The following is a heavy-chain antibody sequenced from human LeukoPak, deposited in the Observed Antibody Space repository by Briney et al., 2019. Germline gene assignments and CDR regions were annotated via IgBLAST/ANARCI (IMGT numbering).Heavy chain of an antibody. V-gene: IGHV1-46*01. CDR1: GYTFTNYY. J-gene: IGHJ6*02. CDR3: ARGGTYYYGMDV. Sequence: GASVKVSCKASGYTFTNYYVHWVRQAPGQGLEWMGMINLSGGSTNYAQKFQGRVTMTRDTSTTTVYMELSSLRSEDTAIYYCARGGTYYYGMDVWGQGTTVTVSS. CDR2: INLSGGST. D-gene: IGHD1-26*01.